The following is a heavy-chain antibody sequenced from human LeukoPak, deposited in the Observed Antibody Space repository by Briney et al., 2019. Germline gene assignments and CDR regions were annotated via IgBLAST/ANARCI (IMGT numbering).Heavy chain of an antibody. V-gene: IGHV1-2*02. CDR2: ITPNSGGT. Sequence: ASVKVSCKASGYTFTGYYIHWVRQAPGQGLEWMGWITPNSGGTNYAQKFQGRVTMTRDTSISTAYMELSRLRSDDTAVYYCARGREYTYGYSDYWGQGTLVTVSS. D-gene: IGHD5-18*01. CDR1: GYTFTGYY. J-gene: IGHJ4*02. CDR3: ARGREYTYGYSDY.